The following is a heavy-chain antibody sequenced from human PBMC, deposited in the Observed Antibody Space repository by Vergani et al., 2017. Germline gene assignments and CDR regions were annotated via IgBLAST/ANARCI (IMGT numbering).Heavy chain of an antibody. CDR2: ISGSGGST. J-gene: IGHJ3*02. V-gene: IGHV3-23*01. CDR3: AKEPAILVIAAAGTASAFDI. D-gene: IGHD6-13*01. CDR1: GFTFSSYA. Sequence: EVQLLESGGGLVQPGGSLRLSCAASGFTFSSYAMSWVRQAPGKGLEWVSAISGSGGSTYYADSVKGRFTISRDNSKNTLYLQMNSLRAEDTAVYYCAKEPAILVIAAAGTASAFDIWGQGTMVTVSS.